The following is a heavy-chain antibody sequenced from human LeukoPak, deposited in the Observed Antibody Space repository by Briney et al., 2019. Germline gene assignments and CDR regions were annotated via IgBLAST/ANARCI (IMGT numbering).Heavy chain of an antibody. CDR1: GYSISSAYY. D-gene: IGHD3-10*01. Sequence: SETLSLTCTVSGYSISSAYYWGWIRQPPGKGLEWIGSFHYSGSTYYNPSLKSRVTISVDTSKNQFSLKLTSVTAADTAVYYCAKSNGYGLVDIWGQGTMVTVSS. CDR2: FHYSGST. V-gene: IGHV4-38-2*02. J-gene: IGHJ3*02. CDR3: AKSNGYGLVDI.